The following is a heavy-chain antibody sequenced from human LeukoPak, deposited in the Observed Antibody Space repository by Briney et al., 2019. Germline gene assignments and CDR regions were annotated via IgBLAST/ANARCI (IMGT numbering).Heavy chain of an antibody. V-gene: IGHV3-11*01. D-gene: IGHD5-12*01. J-gene: IGHJ4*02. CDR3: ASDIVATSGDF. CDR2: INSGGRAI. Sequence: GGSLRLSCAASGFTFSDFYMSWIRQAPGKGLEWVSYINSGGRAIYYADSVQGRFTISRDNARNSLYLQMNGLRAEDTAVYYCASDIVATSGDFWGQGTLVTVSS. CDR1: GFTFSDFY.